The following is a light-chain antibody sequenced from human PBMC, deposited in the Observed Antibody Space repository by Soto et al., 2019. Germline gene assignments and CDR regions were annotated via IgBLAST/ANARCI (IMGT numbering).Light chain of an antibody. V-gene: IGKV1-39*01. CDR3: KQSYNISFT. CDR2: AAS. Sequence: DIQMTQSPSSLSASVGDRVTITCRASQNISSYLNWYQQKPGKAPKLLIYAASRFQGGVPSRYRGRRPGTDFSLNTLGLKTEDLATDLCKQSYNISFTVGPGAKQDIK. CDR1: QNISSY. J-gene: IGKJ3*01.